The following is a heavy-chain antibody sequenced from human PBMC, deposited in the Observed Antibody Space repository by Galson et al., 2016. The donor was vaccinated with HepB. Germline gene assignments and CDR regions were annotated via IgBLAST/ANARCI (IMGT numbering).Heavy chain of an antibody. D-gene: IGHD1-26*01. CDR3: VSSQVGSDDH. CDR1: GLSLERSGVG. V-gene: IGHV2-5*05. CDR2: IFWDDTH. J-gene: IGHJ5*02. Sequence: PALVKPTQALTLTCSVSGLSLERSGVGVGWFRQPPGKAPEWLGIIFWDDTHHYAPSLKNRLTLTKDTSKNEVVLRVSKMGPEDTATYYCVSSQVGSDDHWGQGILVTVSS.